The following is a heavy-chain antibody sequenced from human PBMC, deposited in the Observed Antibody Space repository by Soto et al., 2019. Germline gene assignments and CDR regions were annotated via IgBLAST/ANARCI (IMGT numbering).Heavy chain of an antibody. D-gene: IGHD2-21*02. Sequence: QLQLQESGPGLVKPSETLSLTCTVSGDSISSSFDYWGWIRQPPGKGLEWIGSIYYSGSTYYNPSLGSRVTISVDASKNHFSLKLRSVPAADTAVYYCARARGDCYSCGDYWGQGTLVTVSS. V-gene: IGHV4-39*02. CDR3: ARARGDCYSCGDY. J-gene: IGHJ4*02. CDR1: GDSISSSFDY. CDR2: IYYSGST.